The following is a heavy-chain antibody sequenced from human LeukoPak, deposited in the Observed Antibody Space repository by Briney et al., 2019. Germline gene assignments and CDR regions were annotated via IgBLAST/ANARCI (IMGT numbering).Heavy chain of an antibody. V-gene: IGHV4-34*01. D-gene: IGHD4-17*01. CDR1: GGSFSGYY. J-gene: IGHJ4*02. CDR2: INHSGST. CDR3: ASVGSGDYYFDY. Sequence: SETLSLTCAVYGGSFSGYYWGWIRQPPGKGLEWIGEINHSGSTNYNPSLKSRVTISVDTSKNQFSLKLSSVTAADTAVYYCASVGSGDYYFDYWGQGTLVTVSS.